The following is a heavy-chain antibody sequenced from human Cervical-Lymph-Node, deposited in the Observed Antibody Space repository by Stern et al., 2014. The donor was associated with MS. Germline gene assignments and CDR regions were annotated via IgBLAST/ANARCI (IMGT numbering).Heavy chain of an antibody. J-gene: IGHJ2*01. CDR2: VYYSGIT. V-gene: IGHV4-39*02. CDR3: ARGVTAVTNYVPNWCFDL. D-gene: IGHD4-11*01. Sequence: VHLVESGPGLVKPSETLSLTCSVSGGSITNRDYWGWIRQSPGKGLEWIGSVYYSGITYYRPSLKSRATIPIATSKTLFSLKLTFLTATDTAVYFCARGVTAVTNYVPNWCFDLWGRGTLVTISS. CDR1: GGSITNRDY.